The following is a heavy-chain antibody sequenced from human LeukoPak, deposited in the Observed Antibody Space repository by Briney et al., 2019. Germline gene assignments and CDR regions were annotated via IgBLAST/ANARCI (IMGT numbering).Heavy chain of an antibody. CDR3: ARDSPTTVVTRDYYYGMDV. Sequence: GASVKVSCKASGYTFTSYGISWVRQAPGQGLEWIGWISAYNGNTNYAQKLQARVTMTTDTSTSTAYMELRSLRSDDTAVYYCARDSPTTVVTRDYYYGMDVWGQGTTVTVSS. J-gene: IGHJ6*02. CDR2: ISAYNGNT. V-gene: IGHV1-18*01. CDR1: GYTFTSYG. D-gene: IGHD4-23*01.